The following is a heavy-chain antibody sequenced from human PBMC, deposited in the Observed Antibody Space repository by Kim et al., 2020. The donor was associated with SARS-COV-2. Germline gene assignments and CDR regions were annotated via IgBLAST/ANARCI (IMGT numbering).Heavy chain of an antibody. CDR3: ARGTNLAFDI. J-gene: IGHJ3*02. V-gene: IGHV1-18*01. Sequence: LQGRVTMTTDTSTSTAYMELRSLRSDDTAVYFCARGTNLAFDIWGQGTMVTVSS.